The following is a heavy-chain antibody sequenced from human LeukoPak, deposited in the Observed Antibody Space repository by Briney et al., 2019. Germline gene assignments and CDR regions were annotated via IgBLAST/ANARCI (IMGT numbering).Heavy chain of an antibody. V-gene: IGHV5-51*01. D-gene: IGHD3-3*01. CDR1: GYSFTSYW. J-gene: IGHJ3*01. Sequence: GESLKISCRGSGYSFTSYWIGWVRQMPGKGLEWMGIMYPGDSDIRYSPSFQGQVTISVDKSITTAYLQWSSLKASDTAMYYCARHRGGGFLRHAFDVWGQGTMVTVSS. CDR3: ARHRGGGFLRHAFDV. CDR2: MYPGDSDI.